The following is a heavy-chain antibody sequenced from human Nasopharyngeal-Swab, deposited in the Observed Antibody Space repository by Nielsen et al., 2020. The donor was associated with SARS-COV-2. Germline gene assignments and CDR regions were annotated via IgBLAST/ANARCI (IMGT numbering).Heavy chain of an antibody. Sequence: GESLKISCAASGFTFSNFAMHWVRQAPGKGLEWVAVISYDGSSKYDADSVRGRFTVSRDNSINTLYLQMSSLKIEDTAVYYCARDYPNNGWGHFDHRGQGTLVTVSS. CDR1: GFTFSNFA. D-gene: IGHD6-19*01. CDR3: ARDYPNNGWGHFDH. J-gene: IGHJ4*02. CDR2: ISYDGSSK. V-gene: IGHV3-30-3*01.